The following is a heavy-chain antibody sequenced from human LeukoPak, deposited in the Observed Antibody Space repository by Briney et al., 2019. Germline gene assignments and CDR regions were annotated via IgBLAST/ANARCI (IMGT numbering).Heavy chain of an antibody. J-gene: IGHJ4*02. V-gene: IGHV4-34*01. CDR3: ARYCSGGSCDQSDY. D-gene: IGHD2-15*01. CDR1: VGSFSGYY. CDR2: INHSGST. Sequence: PSDTLSLPCAVCVGSFSGYYWSWIRQPPGKGLEWIREINHSGSTNYNPSLKSQVTISVDTSKNQFSLKLRSVTAADTAVYYCARYCSGGSCDQSDYWGQGTLVTVSS.